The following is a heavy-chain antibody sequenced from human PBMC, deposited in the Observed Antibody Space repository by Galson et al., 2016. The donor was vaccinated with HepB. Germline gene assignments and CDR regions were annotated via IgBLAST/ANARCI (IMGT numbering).Heavy chain of an antibody. CDR1: GGSISSYY. Sequence: SETLSLTCTVSGGSISSYYWSWIRQPPGKGLEWIGYIYDTGSTIYSPSLKSRVTISIDTSKNKFSLNLTSVTAADTAVYYCAGDKGEAAAGRGNFDYWGQGTLVTVSS. J-gene: IGHJ4*02. CDR2: IYDTGST. CDR3: AGDKGEAAAGRGNFDY. D-gene: IGHD6-25*01. V-gene: IGHV4-59*01.